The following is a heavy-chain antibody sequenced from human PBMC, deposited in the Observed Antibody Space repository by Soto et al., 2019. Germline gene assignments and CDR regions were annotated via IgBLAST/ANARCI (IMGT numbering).Heavy chain of an antibody. CDR2: IYPGDSDT. D-gene: IGHD5-18*01. V-gene: IGHV5-51*01. CDR1: GYSFTSYW. CDR3: ARLPPPKVDTAMVDY. Sequence: GESLKISCKGSGYSFTSYWIGWVRQMPGKGLEWMGIIYPGDSDTRYSPSFQGQVTISADKSISTAYLQWSSLKASDTAMYYCARLPPPKVDTAMVDYWGQGTLVTVSS. J-gene: IGHJ4*02.